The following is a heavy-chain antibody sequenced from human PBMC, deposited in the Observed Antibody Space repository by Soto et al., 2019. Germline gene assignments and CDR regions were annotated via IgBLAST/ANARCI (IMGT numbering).Heavy chain of an antibody. CDR2: ISAYNGNT. CDR3: ARDGGMVRGVILSAYYGMDV. Sequence: QAPLVQSGAEVKKPGASVKVSCKASGYTFTSYGISWVRQAPGQGLEWMGWISAYNGNTNYAQKLQGRVTMTTDTSTSTAYMELRSLRSDDTAVYYCARDGGMVRGVILSAYYGMDVWGQGTTVTVSS. J-gene: IGHJ6*02. CDR1: GYTFTSYG. D-gene: IGHD3-10*01. V-gene: IGHV1-18*04.